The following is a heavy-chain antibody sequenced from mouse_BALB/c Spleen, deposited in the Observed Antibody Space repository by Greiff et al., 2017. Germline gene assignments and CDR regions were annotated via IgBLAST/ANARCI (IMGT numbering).Heavy chain of an antibody. V-gene: IGHV5-4*02. CDR1: GFTFCDYY. CDR3: ARDRYRYDPWCAY. D-gene: IGHD2-14*01. CDR2: ISDGGSYT. Sequence: EVMLVESGGGLVKPGGSLKLSCAASGFTFCDYYMYWVRQTPEKRLEWVATISDGGSYTYYPDSVKGRFTISRDNAKNNLYLQMSSLKSEDTAMYYCARDRYRYDPWCAYWGQGTLVTVSA. J-gene: IGHJ3*01.